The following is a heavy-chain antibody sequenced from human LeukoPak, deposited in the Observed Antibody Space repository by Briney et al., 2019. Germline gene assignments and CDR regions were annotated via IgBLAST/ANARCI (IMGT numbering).Heavy chain of an antibody. CDR1: GGSISSSIYN. J-gene: IGHJ5*02. D-gene: IGHD3-22*01. CDR2: IYYTGIT. CDR3: ARERDYYDSSGDNWFDP. V-gene: IGHV4-39*02. Sequence: SDTLSLTCTISGGSISSSIYNWGCIRKSPGKGLERLGSIYYTGITNYNPSLKSRVTISVDTSKNQFSLRLSSVTAADTSVYYCARERDYYDSSGDNWFDPWGQGTLVTVSS.